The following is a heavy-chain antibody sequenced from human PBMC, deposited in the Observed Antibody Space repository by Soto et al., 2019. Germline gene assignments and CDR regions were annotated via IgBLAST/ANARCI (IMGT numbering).Heavy chain of an antibody. J-gene: IGHJ4*02. V-gene: IGHV4-31*03. Sequence: QVQLQESGPGLVKPSQTLSLPCTVSGGSIRRGGYYWSWIRQHPGKGLEWIGYIYYSGSSNYNPSVTRGDSIPVETYNSEFSLKVGALTDADTPVYYCASVRAHGDYHLYYRGQGTPGNVSS. CDR3: ASVRAHGDYHLYY. CDR1: GGSIRRGGYY. CDR2: IYYSGSS. D-gene: IGHD4-17*01.